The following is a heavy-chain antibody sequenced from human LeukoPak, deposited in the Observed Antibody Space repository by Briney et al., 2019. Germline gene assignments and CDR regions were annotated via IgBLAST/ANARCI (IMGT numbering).Heavy chain of an antibody. D-gene: IGHD3-3*01. Sequence: SETLSLTCAVYGGSFSGYYWSWIRQPPGKGLEWIGEINHSGSTNYNPSLKSRVTISVDTSKNQFSLKLSSVTAADTAVYYCARGRIRFLEYYYYYMDVWGKGTTVTVS. V-gene: IGHV4-34*01. CDR1: GGSFSGYY. J-gene: IGHJ6*03. CDR2: INHSGST. CDR3: ARGRIRFLEYYYYYMDV.